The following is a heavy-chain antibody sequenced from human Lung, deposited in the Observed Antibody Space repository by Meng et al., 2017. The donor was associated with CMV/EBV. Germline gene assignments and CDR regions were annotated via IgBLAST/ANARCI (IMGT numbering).Heavy chain of an antibody. CDR3: ARDRVPAAFRDYGMDV. V-gene: IGHV1-2*02. CDR1: GYTFTGYY. CDR2: INPNSGGT. Sequence: ASXXVSXKASGYTFTGYYMHWVRQAPGQGLEWMGWINPNSGGTNYAQKFQGRVTMTRDTSISTAYMELSRLRSDDTAVYYCARDRVPAAFRDYGMDVWGQWXTVTVSS. D-gene: IGHD2-2*01. J-gene: IGHJ6*02.